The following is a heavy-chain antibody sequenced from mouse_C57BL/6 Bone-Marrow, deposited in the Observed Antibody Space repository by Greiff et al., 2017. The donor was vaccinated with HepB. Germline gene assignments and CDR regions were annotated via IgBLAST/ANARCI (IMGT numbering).Heavy chain of an antibody. Sequence: EVQLQQSGAELVRPGASVKLSCTASGFNIKDDYMHWVKQRPEQGLEWIGWIDHENGDTEYASQFQGKATIQADTSSNTAYLQLSSLNSEDTAVYYCTTGYYYGTPYYAMDYWGQGTSVTASS. CDR2: IDHENGDT. CDR1: GFNIKDDY. D-gene: IGHD1-1*01. J-gene: IGHJ4*01. V-gene: IGHV14-4*01. CDR3: TTGYYYGTPYYAMDY.